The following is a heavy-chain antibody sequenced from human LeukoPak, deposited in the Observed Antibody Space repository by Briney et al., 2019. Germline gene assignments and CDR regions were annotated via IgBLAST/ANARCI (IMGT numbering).Heavy chain of an antibody. J-gene: IGHJ6*03. V-gene: IGHV1-69*05. D-gene: IGHD4-11*01. CDR3: ASCRTTVTTYYYYYMDV. CDR2: IIPIFGTA. Sequence: ASVKVSCKASGGTFSSYAISWVRQAPGQGLEWMGGIIPIFGTANYAQKFQGRVTITTDESTSTAYMELSSLRSEDTAVYYCASCRTTVTTYYYYYMDVWGKGTTVTVSS. CDR1: GGTFSSYA.